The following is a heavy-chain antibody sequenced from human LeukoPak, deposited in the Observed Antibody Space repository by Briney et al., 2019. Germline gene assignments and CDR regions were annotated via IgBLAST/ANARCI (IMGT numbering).Heavy chain of an antibody. CDR2: ISSSGSTI. D-gene: IGHD3-22*01. CDR1: GFTISYYS. Sequence: GGSLRLSCAASGFTISYYSMNWVRQDPGKGLEWVSYISSSGSTIYYADSVKGRFTISRDNAKDSLYLQMNSLRAEDTAVYYCAIGAYYYDSSTYLSDVAYWGQGTLVTVSS. J-gene: IGHJ4*02. CDR3: AIGAYYYDSSTYLSDVAY. V-gene: IGHV3-48*01.